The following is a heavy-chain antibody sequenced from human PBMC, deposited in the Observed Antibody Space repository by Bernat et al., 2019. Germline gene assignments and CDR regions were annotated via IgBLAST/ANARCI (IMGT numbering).Heavy chain of an antibody. D-gene: IGHD3-22*01. V-gene: IGHV3-33*01. J-gene: IGHJ3*02. Sequence: QVQLVESGGGVVQPGRSLRLSCAASGFTFSSYGMHWVRQAPGKGLEWVAVIWYDGSNKYYADSVKGRFTISRDNSKNTLYLQMNSLRAEDTAVYYCARLPYDSSGYQNACDIWGQGTMVTVSS. CDR1: GFTFSSYG. CDR3: ARLPYDSSGYQNACDI. CDR2: IWYDGSNK.